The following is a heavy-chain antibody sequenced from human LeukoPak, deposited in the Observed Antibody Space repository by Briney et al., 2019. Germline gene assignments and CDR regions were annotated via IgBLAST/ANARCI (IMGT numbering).Heavy chain of an antibody. CDR3: ARDSEIAAAGLLDY. CDR1: GFTFSSYG. D-gene: IGHD6-13*01. J-gene: IGHJ4*02. CDR2: IWYDGSNK. V-gene: IGHV3-33*01. Sequence: GGSLRLSCAAPGFTFSSYGMHWVRQAPGKGLEWVAVIWYDGSNKYYADSVKGRFTISRDNSKNTLYLQMNSLRAEDTAVYYCARDSEIAAAGLLDYWGQGTLVTVSS.